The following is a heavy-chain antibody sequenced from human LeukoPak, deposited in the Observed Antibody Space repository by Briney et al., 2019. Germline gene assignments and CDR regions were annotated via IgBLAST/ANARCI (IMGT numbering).Heavy chain of an antibody. CDR2: IYYSGST. J-gene: IGHJ4*02. CDR1: GGSISSYY. V-gene: IGHV4-59*01. Sequence: SETLSLTRTVSGGSISSYYWSWIRQPPGKGLEWIGYIYYSGSTNYNPSLKSRVTISVDTSKNQFSLKLSSVTAADTAVYYCARVNWRNTAMVPYYFDYWGQGTLVTVSS. D-gene: IGHD5-18*01. CDR3: ARVNWRNTAMVPYYFDY.